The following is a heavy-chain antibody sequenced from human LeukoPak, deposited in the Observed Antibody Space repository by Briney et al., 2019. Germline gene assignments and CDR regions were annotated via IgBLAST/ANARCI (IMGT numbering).Heavy chain of an antibody. CDR2: INWNGGST. CDR3: ARIYGSGSYYRAFDI. J-gene: IGHJ3*02. V-gene: IGHV3-20*04. D-gene: IGHD3-10*01. CDR1: GIIFSSYG. Sequence: PGGTLRLSCAASGIIFSSYGMSWVRQAPGKGLEWVSGINWNGGSTGYADSVKGRFTISRDNAKNSLYLQMNSLRAEDTALYYCARIYGSGSYYRAFDIWGQGTMVTVSS.